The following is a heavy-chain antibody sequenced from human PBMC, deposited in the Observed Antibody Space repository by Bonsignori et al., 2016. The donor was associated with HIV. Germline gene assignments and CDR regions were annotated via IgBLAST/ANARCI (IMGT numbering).Heavy chain of an antibody. D-gene: IGHD5-24*01. CDR2: ITTSGSMI. V-gene: IGHV3-48*03. CDR1: GFSFKDYE. Sequence: EVQLVESGGRLVQPGGSLRLSCEASGFSFKDYEMNWVRQVPGKGLEWLSYITTSGSMIKYADSVKGRFTISRDDDRNTLNLQMTGLRGEDTGVYYCVRGRWLHSRSYYFDSWGQGTLVTVSS. CDR3: VRGRWLHSRSYYFDS. J-gene: IGHJ4*02.